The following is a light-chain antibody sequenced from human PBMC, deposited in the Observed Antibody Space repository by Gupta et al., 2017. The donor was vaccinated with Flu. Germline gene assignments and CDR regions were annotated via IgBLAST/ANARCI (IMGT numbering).Light chain of an antibody. CDR3: QLRYITPPLT. CDR1: QSISSY. J-gene: IGKJ4*01. V-gene: IGKV1-39*01. Sequence: DIQMTQSPSSLSASVGDRVTITCRASQSISSYLNWYQQKPGKAPKLLIYAASSLQSGVPSRFIGSGSWTDFTLIIISRQPEDFVAFYCQLRYITPPLTFGWGTKVEIK. CDR2: AAS.